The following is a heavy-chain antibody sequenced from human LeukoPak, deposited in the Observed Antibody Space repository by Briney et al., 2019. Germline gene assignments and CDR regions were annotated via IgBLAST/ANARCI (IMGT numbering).Heavy chain of an antibody. D-gene: IGHD2-21*02. CDR3: ARGPAYCGGDCSPLDY. V-gene: IGHV4-4*07. CDR1: GGSISTYY. CDR2: IYTSGST. Sequence: SETLSLTCTVSGGSISTYYWSWVPQPAGKGLEWIGRIYTSGSTNYNPSLKSRVTMSVDTSKNHFSLKLSSVTAADTAVYYCARGPAYCGGDCSPLDYWGQGTRVTVSS. J-gene: IGHJ4*02.